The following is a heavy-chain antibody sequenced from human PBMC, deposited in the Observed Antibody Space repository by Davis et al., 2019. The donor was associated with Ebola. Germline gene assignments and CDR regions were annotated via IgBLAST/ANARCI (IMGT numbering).Heavy chain of an antibody. J-gene: IGHJ4*02. V-gene: IGHV3-30-3*01. Sequence: GESLKISCAASGFTFSSSAMHWVRQAPRKGPERVSVISYDGSNKYYADSVKGRFTISRDNAKNTLYLQMNSLRAEDTAVYYCARGARFANDYWGQGTLVTVSS. CDR1: GFTFSSSA. CDR2: ISYDGSNK. D-gene: IGHD3-10*01. CDR3: ARGARFANDY.